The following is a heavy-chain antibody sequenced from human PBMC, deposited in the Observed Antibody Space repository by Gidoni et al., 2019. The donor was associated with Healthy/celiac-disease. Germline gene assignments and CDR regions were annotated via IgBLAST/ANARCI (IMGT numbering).Heavy chain of an antibody. D-gene: IGHD2-15*01. CDR3: ARAICSGGSCNVGRLQYNWFDP. V-gene: IGHV3-30*04. CDR2: ISYDGSNK. Sequence: QVQLVESGGGVVQPGRSLRLSCAASGFTFSSYAMHWVRQAPGKGLEWVAVISYDGSNKYYADSVKGRFTISRDNSKNTLYLQMNSLRAEDTAVYYCARAICSGGSCNVGRLQYNWFDPWGQGTLVTVSS. CDR1: GFTFSSYA. J-gene: IGHJ5*02.